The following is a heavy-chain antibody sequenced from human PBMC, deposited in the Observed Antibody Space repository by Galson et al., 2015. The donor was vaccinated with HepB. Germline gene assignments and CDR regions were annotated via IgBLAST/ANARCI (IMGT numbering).Heavy chain of an antibody. CDR2: IYYSGST. CDR3: ASFTSHYYDSSGLSY. CDR1: GGSISSYY. J-gene: IGHJ4*02. D-gene: IGHD3-22*01. Sequence: SETLSLTCTVSGGSISSYYWSWIRQPPGKGLEWIGYIYYSGSTNYNPSLKSRVTISVDTSKNQFSLKLSSVTAADTAVYYCASFTSHYYDSSGLSYWGQGTLVTVSS. V-gene: IGHV4-59*01.